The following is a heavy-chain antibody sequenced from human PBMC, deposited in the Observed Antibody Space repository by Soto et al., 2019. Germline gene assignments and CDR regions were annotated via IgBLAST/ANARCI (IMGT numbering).Heavy chain of an antibody. CDR3: TRLGIAARMGKGDSYGMDV. D-gene: IGHD6-6*01. CDR1: GYSFTSYW. Sequence: GESLKISCKGSGYSFTSYWIGWVRQMPGKGLEWMGIIYPGDSDTRYSPSFQGQVTISADKSISTASLQWSSLNASDTAMYYCTRLGIAARMGKGDSYGMDVWGQGTTVSVS. V-gene: IGHV5-51*01. J-gene: IGHJ6*02. CDR2: IYPGDSDT.